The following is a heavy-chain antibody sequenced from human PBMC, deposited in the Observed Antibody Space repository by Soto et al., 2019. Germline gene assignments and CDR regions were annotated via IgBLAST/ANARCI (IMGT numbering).Heavy chain of an antibody. V-gene: IGHV3-30-3*01. Sequence: QVQLVESGGGVVQPGRSLRLSCAASGFTFSSYAMHWVRQAPGKGLEWVAVISYDGSNKYYADSVKGRFTISRDNSKNTLYLQMNSLRAEDTAVYYRARGDSGWYSSYFDYWGQGTLVTVSS. J-gene: IGHJ4*02. CDR2: ISYDGSNK. CDR3: ARGDSGWYSSYFDY. D-gene: IGHD6-19*01. CDR1: GFTFSSYA.